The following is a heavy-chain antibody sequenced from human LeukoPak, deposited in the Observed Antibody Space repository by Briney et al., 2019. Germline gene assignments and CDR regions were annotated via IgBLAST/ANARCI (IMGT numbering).Heavy chain of an antibody. Sequence: SETLSLTCTVSDGSISSYYWSWIRQPPGKGLEWIGYIYHSGSTNSNPSLKSRVTISVDTSKNQFSLKLSSVTAADTAVYYCARDRRWFGELYNNWFDPWGQGTLVTVSS. D-gene: IGHD3-10*01. CDR1: DGSISSYY. J-gene: IGHJ5*02. CDR3: ARDRRWFGELYNNWFDP. V-gene: IGHV4-59*01. CDR2: IYHSGST.